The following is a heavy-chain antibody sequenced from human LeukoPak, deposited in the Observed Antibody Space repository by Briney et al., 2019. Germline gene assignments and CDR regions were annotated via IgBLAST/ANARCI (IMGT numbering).Heavy chain of an antibody. CDR2: IKPGGDNT. D-gene: IGHD5-24*01. J-gene: IGHJ3*02. V-gene: IGHV1-46*01. Sequence: ASVTVSCKASGYTFTKSYIHWVRHAPGQRLEWMGLIKPGGDNTNYAQNFQGRVTMTSDTSARTVYMELSSLRCEDTAIYYCARIRDGYNDAYDIWGQGTVVTVPA. CDR1: GYTFTKSY. CDR3: ARIRDGYNDAYDI.